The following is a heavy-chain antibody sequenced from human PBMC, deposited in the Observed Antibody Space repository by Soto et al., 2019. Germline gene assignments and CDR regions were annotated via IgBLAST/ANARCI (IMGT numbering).Heavy chain of an antibody. CDR3: AKDYGDNAGYFDY. V-gene: IGHV3-23*01. Sequence: EVQLLESGGGLVQPGGSLRLSCAASGFTFSSYAMSWVRQAPGKGLEWVSAISGSGGSTYYADSVKGRFTICRDTSKNTLYLTINSLRAEDTAVYSCAKDYGDNAGYFDYWGQGTLVTVSS. CDR2: ISGSGGST. CDR1: GFTFSSYA. D-gene: IGHD4-17*01. J-gene: IGHJ4*02.